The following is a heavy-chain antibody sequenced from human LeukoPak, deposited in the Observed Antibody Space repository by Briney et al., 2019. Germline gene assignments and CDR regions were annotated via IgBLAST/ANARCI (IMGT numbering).Heavy chain of an antibody. D-gene: IGHD3-10*01. CDR3: AKDWTGYGSGSYLDY. J-gene: IGHJ4*02. V-gene: IGHV3-23*01. CDR1: GFTFSSYG. CDR2: ISGNGGST. Sequence: PGGSLRLSCAASGFTFSSYGMGWVRQAPGKGLEWVSSISGNGGSTYYADSVKGRFTISRDNSKNTLYLQMNSLRAEDTAVYYCAKDWTGYGSGSYLDYWGQGTLVTVSS.